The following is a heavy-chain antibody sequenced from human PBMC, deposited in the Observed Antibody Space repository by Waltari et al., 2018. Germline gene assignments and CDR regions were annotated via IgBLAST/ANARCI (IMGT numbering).Heavy chain of an antibody. CDR2: IYCSGRT. CDR1: GGSISSSSYY. V-gene: IGHV4-39*01. D-gene: IGHD2-8*01. Sequence: QLQLQESGPGLVKPSETLSLTCTVSGGSISSSSYYWGWLRQPPGKGLEGIGGIYCSGRTYYHPARKSRVTISVDTSKNQFSLKLSSVTAADTAVYYCARHPAMTIMLWYFDLWGRGTLVTVSS. J-gene: IGHJ2*01. CDR3: ARHPAMTIMLWYFDL.